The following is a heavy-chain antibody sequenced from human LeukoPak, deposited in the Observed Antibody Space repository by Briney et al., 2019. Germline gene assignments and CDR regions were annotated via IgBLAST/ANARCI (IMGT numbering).Heavy chain of an antibody. Sequence: SETLSLTCAVSGYSISSGYYWGWIRQPPGKGLEWIGSIYHSGSTYYNPSLKSRVTISVDTSKNQFSLKLSSVTAADTAVYYCASQAAAHDAFDIWGQGTMVTVSS. D-gene: IGHD2-2*01. CDR2: IYHSGST. J-gene: IGHJ3*02. V-gene: IGHV4-38-2*01. CDR1: GYSISSGYY. CDR3: ASQAAAHDAFDI.